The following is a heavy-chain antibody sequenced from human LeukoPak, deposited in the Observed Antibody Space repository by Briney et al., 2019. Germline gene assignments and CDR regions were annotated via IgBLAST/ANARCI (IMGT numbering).Heavy chain of an antibody. J-gene: IGHJ5*02. CDR2: IIPIFGTA. D-gene: IGHD3-22*01. CDR3: AREYYYDSSEGWFDR. V-gene: IGHV1-69*13. CDR1: GGTFSSYA. Sequence: SVKVSCKASGGTFSSYAISWVRQAPGQGLEWMGGIIPIFGTANYAQKFQGRVTITADESTSTVYMELRSLRSDDTAVYYCAREYYYDSSEGWFDRWGQGTLVTVSS.